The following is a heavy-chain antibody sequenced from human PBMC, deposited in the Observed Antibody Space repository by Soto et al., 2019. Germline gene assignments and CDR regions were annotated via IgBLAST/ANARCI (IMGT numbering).Heavy chain of an antibody. CDR1: GGSISSSSYY. V-gene: IGHV4-39*01. J-gene: IGHJ6*02. CDR3: ARHLNLRYFDWLLYFYYGMDV. CDR2: IYYSGST. Sequence: SETLSLTCTVSGGSISSSSYYWGWIRQPPGKGLEWIGSIYYSGSTYYNPSLKSRVTISVETSKNQFSLKRSSVTAADTAVYYCARHLNLRYFDWLLYFYYGMDVWGQGTTVTVSS. D-gene: IGHD3-9*01.